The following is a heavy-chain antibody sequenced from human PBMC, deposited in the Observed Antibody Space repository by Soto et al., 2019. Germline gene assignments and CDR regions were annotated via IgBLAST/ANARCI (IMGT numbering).Heavy chain of an antibody. D-gene: IGHD3-22*01. Sequence: SETLSLTCTVSGGSISSDDYYWSWIRQAPGRGPEWIGYIHSSGSIYYNPSLKSRATMSIDTAGNQFSLKVSSVTVADTAVYYCARDLDGLHDDTSGPFPRPGWGQGTLVTVSS. CDR1: GGSISSDDYY. CDR3: ARDLDGLHDDTSGPFPRPG. CDR2: IHSSGSI. V-gene: IGHV4-30-4*01. J-gene: IGHJ1*01.